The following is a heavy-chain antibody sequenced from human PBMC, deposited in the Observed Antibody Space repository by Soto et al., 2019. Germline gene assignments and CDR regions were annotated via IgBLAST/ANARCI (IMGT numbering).Heavy chain of an antibody. Sequence: EVQLLESGGGLVQPGGSLRLSCAASGFTFSSFAMNWVRQAPGKGLEWVSGISRSGDSTSYSDSVKGRFTISRDNSKDTLFLQLNNLRAEDTAIYYCAKDRGNNYDKSRFDPWGQGTLVTVSS. CDR3: AKDRGNNYDKSRFDP. J-gene: IGHJ5*02. V-gene: IGHV3-23*01. CDR1: GFTFSSFA. D-gene: IGHD3-22*01. CDR2: ISRSGDST.